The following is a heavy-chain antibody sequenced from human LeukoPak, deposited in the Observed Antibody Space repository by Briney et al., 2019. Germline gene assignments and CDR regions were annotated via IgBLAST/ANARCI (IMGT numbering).Heavy chain of an antibody. CDR1: GGTFSSYA. D-gene: IGHD3-10*01. J-gene: IGHJ5*02. CDR2: IIPILGIA. CDR3: ARNYGSGSYYLYSP. Sequence: ASVKVSCKASGGTFSSYAISWVRQAPGQGLEWMGRIIPILGIANYAQKFQGRVTITADKSTSTAYMELSSLRSEDTAVYYCARNYGSGSYYLYSPWGQGTLVTVPS. V-gene: IGHV1-69*04.